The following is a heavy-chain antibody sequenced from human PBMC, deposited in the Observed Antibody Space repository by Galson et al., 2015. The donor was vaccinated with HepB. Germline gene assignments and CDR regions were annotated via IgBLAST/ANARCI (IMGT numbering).Heavy chain of an antibody. D-gene: IGHD2-2*01. CDR1: RFTFSSYA. J-gene: IGHJ4*02. Sequence: SLRLSCAASRFTFSSYAMTWVRQVPGKGLEWVSTIGGSGRNRYYSESVKGRFTISRDNSKNTLYLQMNGLRAEDTATYYCAKGRQSLTSCLDYWGQGILVTVSS. V-gene: IGHV3-23*01. CDR2: IGGSGRNR. CDR3: AKGRQSLTSCLDY.